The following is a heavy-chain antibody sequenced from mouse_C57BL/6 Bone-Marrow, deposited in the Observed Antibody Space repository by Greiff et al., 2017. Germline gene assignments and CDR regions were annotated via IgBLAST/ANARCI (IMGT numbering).Heavy chain of an antibody. CDR3: ASGIYDGKGYYAMDY. D-gene: IGHD2-1*01. CDR2: IDPSDSYT. J-gene: IGHJ4*01. CDR1: GYTFTSYW. Sequence: QVQLKQPGAELVMPGASVKLSCKASGYTFTSYWMHWVKQRPGQGLEWIGEIDPSDSYTTYNQKFKGKSTLTVDKSSSTAYMQLSSLTSEDSAVYYCASGIYDGKGYYAMDYWGQGTSVTVSS. V-gene: IGHV1-69*01.